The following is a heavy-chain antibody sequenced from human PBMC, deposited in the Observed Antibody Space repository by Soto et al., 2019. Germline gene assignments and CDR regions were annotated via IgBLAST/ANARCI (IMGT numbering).Heavy chain of an antibody. J-gene: IGHJ3*02. CDR1: GDSVSSNSAA. V-gene: IGHV6-1*01. D-gene: IGHD5-12*01. CDR3: ARGRQDGYNYRFKVGAFDI. Sequence: QSQTLSLTCAISGDSVSSNSAAWDWIRQSPSRGLEWLGRTYYRSKWYNDYAVSVKSRITINPDTSKNQFSLQLNSVTPEDTAVYYCARGRQDGYNYRFKVGAFDIWGQGTMVTVSS. CDR2: TYYRSKWYN.